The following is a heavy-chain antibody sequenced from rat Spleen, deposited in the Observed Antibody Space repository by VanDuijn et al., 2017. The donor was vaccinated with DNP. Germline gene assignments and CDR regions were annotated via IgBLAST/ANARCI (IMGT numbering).Heavy chain of an antibody. Sequence: EVQLVESGGGLVQPGRSLKLSCAASGFTFSNFYMAWVRQAPTKGLEWVATISYDGGNTFYRDSVRGRFTISRDNAKNTLYLQMNSLRSEDTATYYCTRGAGSPYWSFDFWGPGTVVTVSS. CDR2: ISYDGGNT. J-gene: IGHJ1*01. D-gene: IGHD5-1*01. CDR1: GFTFSNFY. V-gene: IGHV5S23*01. CDR3: TRGAGSPYWSFDF.